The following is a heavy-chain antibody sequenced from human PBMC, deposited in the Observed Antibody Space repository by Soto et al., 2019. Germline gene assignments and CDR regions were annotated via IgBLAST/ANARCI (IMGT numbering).Heavy chain of an antibody. Sequence: PGGSLRLSCAASGFTFSSYAVSWVRQAPGKGLEWVSGISGSGGSTSYADSVKGRFTISRDNSKNTLYLQMNSLRAEDTAVYYCAKHTTYYYDSSGHRVDAFDIWGQGTMVTVSS. CDR3: AKHTTYYYDSSGHRVDAFDI. CDR2: ISGSGGST. V-gene: IGHV3-23*01. J-gene: IGHJ3*02. CDR1: GFTFSSYA. D-gene: IGHD3-22*01.